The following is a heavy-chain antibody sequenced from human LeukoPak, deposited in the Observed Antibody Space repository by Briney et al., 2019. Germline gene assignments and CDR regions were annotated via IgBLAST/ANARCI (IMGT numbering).Heavy chain of an antibody. D-gene: IGHD6-13*01. V-gene: IGHV1-18*01. CDR2: ISAYNGNT. CDR1: GYTFTSYG. Sequence: ASVKVSCKASGYTFTSYGISWVRQAPGQGLEWMGWISAYNGNTNYAQKLQGRVAMTTDTSTSTAYMELRSLRSDDTAVYYCARDVELINFLIAAAGTGAFDIWGQGTMVTVSS. J-gene: IGHJ3*02. CDR3: ARDVELINFLIAAAGTGAFDI.